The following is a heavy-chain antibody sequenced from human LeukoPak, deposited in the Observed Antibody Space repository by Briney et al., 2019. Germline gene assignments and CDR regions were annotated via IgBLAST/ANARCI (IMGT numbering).Heavy chain of an antibody. J-gene: IGHJ4*02. CDR1: GFTFSSYG. CDR2: IRHDGSNK. CDR3: AKEVQWLVH. V-gene: IGHV3-30*02. Sequence: GGSLRLSCAASGFTFSSYGMHWVRQAPGKGLEWVAFIRHDGSNKYYADSVKGRFTISRDNSKNTLYLQMNSLRAEDTAVYYCAKEVQWLVHWGQGTLVTVSS. D-gene: IGHD6-19*01.